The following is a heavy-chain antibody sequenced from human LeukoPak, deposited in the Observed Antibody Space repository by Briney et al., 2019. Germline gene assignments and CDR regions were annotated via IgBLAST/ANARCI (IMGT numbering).Heavy chain of an antibody. CDR3: SKAPLGACAGAVCYYLDV. D-gene: IGHD2-8*02. V-gene: IGHV3-23*01. Sequence: GGSLRLSCTASEFSISHYAMSWVRQAPGKGLEWVSADTSSTTSTYYASSVRGRFTISRDNSMNTLYLQMNSLRADDTAVYYCSKAPLGACAGAVCYYLDVWSKGTTVIVSS. J-gene: IGHJ6*03. CDR2: DTSSTTST. CDR1: EFSISHYA.